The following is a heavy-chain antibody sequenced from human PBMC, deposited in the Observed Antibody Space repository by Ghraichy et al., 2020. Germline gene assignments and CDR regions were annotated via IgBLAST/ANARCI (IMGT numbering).Heavy chain of an antibody. D-gene: IGHD6-6*01. CDR3: ARGRIAARRFDP. V-gene: IGHV1-8*01. CDR1: GYTFTSYD. Sequence: ASVKVSCKASGYTFTSYDINWVRQATGQGLEWMGWMNPNSGNTGYAQKFQGRVTMTRNTSISTAYMELSSLRSEDTAVYYCARGRIAARRFDPWGQGTLVTVSS. CDR2: MNPNSGNT. J-gene: IGHJ5*02.